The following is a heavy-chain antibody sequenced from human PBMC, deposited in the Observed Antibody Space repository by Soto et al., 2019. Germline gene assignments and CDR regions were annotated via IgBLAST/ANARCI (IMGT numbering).Heavy chain of an antibody. J-gene: IGHJ4*02. Sequence: QVQLQQWGAGLLKPSETLSLTCAVTGGSLSGYYWSWIRQPPGKGLEWIGEVKDGGHTNYSPSLRGRVTISTDKSNNQFSLRLNSVTAADTGVYYGARSQGGGVATHWDQGSLVTVSS. D-gene: IGHD5-12*01. CDR1: GGSLSGYY. V-gene: IGHV4-34*01. CDR3: ARSQGGGVATH. CDR2: VKDGGHT.